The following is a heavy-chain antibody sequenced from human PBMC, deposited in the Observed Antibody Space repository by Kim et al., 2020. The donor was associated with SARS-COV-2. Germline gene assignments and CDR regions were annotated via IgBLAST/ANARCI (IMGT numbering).Heavy chain of an antibody. D-gene: IGHD6-13*01. CDR2: IYYSGST. V-gene: IGHV4-61*01. CDR1: GRSVSSGSHY. CDR3: ARDSAAAGNDYYYYGMDV. J-gene: IGHJ6*02. Sequence: SETLSLTCTVSGRSVSSGSHYWSWIRQPPGKGLEWIGHIYYSGSTNYNSSLQSRVTISVDTSKNQFSLKLRSVTAADTAVYYCARDSAAAGNDYYYYGMDVWGQGTTVTVSS.